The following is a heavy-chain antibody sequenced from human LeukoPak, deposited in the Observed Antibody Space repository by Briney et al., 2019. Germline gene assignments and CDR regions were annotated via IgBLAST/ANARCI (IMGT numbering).Heavy chain of an antibody. V-gene: IGHV3-9*01. J-gene: IGHJ6*02. CDR1: GFTFDDYA. Sequence: GGSLRLSCAASGFTFDDYAMHWVRQAPGKGLEWVSGISWNSGSIGYADSVKGRFTISRDNAKNSLYLQMNSLRAEDTALYYCAKDNYSYYYYGMDVWGQGTTVTVSS. D-gene: IGHD4-11*01. CDR3: AKDNYSYYYYGMDV. CDR2: ISWNSGSI.